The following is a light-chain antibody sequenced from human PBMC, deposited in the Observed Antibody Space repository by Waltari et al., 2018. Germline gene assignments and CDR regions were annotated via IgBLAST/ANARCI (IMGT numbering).Light chain of an antibody. J-gene: IGLJ2*01. CDR1: KLGDKY. V-gene: IGLV3-1*01. CDR2: QDS. CDR3: QAWDSGAVI. Sequence: SYELTQPPSVSVFPGQTASITRSGDKLGDKYASWYQQRPGQSPLLVIYQDSRRPSGIPERFAGSNSGNTATLTISGTQTMDEADYYCQAWDSGAVIFGGGTKLTVL.